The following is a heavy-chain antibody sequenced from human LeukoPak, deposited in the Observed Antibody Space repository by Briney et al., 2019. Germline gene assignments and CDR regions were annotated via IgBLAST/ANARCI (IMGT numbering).Heavy chain of an antibody. Sequence: SETLSLTCTVSGGSISSYYWSWIRQPPGKGLEWIGYIYYSGSTNYNPSLKSRVTISVDTSKNQFSLKLSSVTAADTAVYYCASAIVVVPAAIGLGAEYFQHWGQGTLVTVSS. CDR3: ASAIVVVPAAIGLGAEYFQH. V-gene: IGHV4-59*01. J-gene: IGHJ1*01. D-gene: IGHD2-2*01. CDR1: GGSISSYY. CDR2: IYYSGST.